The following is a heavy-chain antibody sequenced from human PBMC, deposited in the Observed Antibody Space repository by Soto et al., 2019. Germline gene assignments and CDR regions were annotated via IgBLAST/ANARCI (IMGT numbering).Heavy chain of an antibody. J-gene: IGHJ6*02. V-gene: IGHV1-58*02. Sequence: SVKVSCKASGFTFTSSAMQWVRQARGQRLEWIGWIVVGSGNTNYAQKFQERVTITRDMSTSTAYMELSSLRAEDTAVYYCARDIVLVPAAMLGRYYYYGMDVWGQGTTVTVSS. D-gene: IGHD2-2*01. CDR1: GFTFTSSA. CDR2: IVVGSGNT. CDR3: ARDIVLVPAAMLGRYYYYGMDV.